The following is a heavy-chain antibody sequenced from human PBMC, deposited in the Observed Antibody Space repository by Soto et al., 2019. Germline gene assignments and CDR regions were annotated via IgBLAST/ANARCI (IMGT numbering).Heavy chain of an antibody. V-gene: IGHV1-58*01. CDR2: IGVGSGNR. D-gene: IGHD2-8*01. Sequence: AVKVSCKASGFTFTSSAVQWVLQARGQRLEWIGWIGVGSGNRHYAQKFQERVTITRDMSTNTAYMELSSLRSEDTAVYYCAALGVNFDHWGQGTLVTVSS. CDR3: AALGVNFDH. CDR1: GFTFTSSA. J-gene: IGHJ4*02.